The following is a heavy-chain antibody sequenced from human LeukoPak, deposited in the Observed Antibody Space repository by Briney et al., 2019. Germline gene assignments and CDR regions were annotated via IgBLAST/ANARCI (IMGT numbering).Heavy chain of an antibody. Sequence: PSETLSLTCTVSGGSISSSSYYWSWIRQPPGKGLEWIGYIYYSGSTNYNPSLKSRVTISVDTSKNQFSLKLSSVTAADTAVYYCASGGPKDAFDIWGQGTMVTVSS. CDR2: IYYSGST. V-gene: IGHV4-61*05. CDR1: GGSISSSSYY. D-gene: IGHD2-15*01. CDR3: ASGGPKDAFDI. J-gene: IGHJ3*02.